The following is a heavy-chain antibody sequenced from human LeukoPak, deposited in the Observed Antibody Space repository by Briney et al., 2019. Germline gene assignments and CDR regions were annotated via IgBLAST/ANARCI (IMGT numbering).Heavy chain of an antibody. J-gene: IGHJ4*02. Sequence: GGSLRLSCAASGFTFSSYAMSWVRQAPGKGLEWVSAISGSGGSTYYADSVKGRFTISRDNSKSTVYMQMNSLRAEDTAVYYCAKAYGSGWYYFDYWGQGTLVTVSS. V-gene: IGHV3-23*01. CDR3: AKAYGSGWYYFDY. CDR2: ISGSGGST. D-gene: IGHD6-19*01. CDR1: GFTFSSYA.